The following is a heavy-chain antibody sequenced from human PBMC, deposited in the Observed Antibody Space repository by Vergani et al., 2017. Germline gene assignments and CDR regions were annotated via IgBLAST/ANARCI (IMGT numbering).Heavy chain of an antibody. Sequence: QVQLQESGPGVVKPSQTLCLTCAVSGGSISSGDHCWTWIRQRPGKGLEWIGYIFYSGTTYDNPSLRSRLTISVDTSQNQFSLKVRSVTAADTAVYYCARVDTXVPATSHFYYMDVWGKGTTVVVSS. J-gene: IGHJ6*03. CDR1: GGSISSGDHC. CDR2: IFYSGTT. V-gene: IGHV4-31*11. D-gene: IGHD6-25*01. CDR3: ARVDTXVPATSHFYYMDV.